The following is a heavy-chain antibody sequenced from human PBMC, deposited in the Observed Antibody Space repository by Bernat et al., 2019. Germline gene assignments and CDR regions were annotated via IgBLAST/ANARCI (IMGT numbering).Heavy chain of an antibody. J-gene: IGHJ3*02. Sequence: QVQLVESGGGVVQPGRSLRLSCAASGFTFSSYGMHWVRQAPGKGLEWVEVIWYDGSNKYYADSVKGRFTISRDNSKNTLYLQMNSLRAEDTAVYYCAREAGTYYYDSRDAFDIWGQGTMVTVSS. CDR2: IWYDGSNK. CDR1: GFTFSSYG. CDR3: AREAGTYYYDSRDAFDI. D-gene: IGHD3-22*01. V-gene: IGHV3-33*01.